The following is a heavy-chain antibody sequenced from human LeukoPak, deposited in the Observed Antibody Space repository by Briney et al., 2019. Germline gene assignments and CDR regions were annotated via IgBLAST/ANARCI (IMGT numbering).Heavy chain of an antibody. CDR2: VDHTGST. V-gene: IGHV4-59*01. CDR1: DDSITMYY. D-gene: IGHD5-24*01. J-gene: IGHJ4*02. CDR3: AREEMAKPYYFDY. Sequence: SETLSLTCSVSDDSITMYYWTWIRQPPGKGLEWIGYVDHTGSTNFNPSLNGRVSISRDTSKNLFSLRLRSVTAADTAVYYCAREEMAKPYYFDYWGQGTLVTVSS.